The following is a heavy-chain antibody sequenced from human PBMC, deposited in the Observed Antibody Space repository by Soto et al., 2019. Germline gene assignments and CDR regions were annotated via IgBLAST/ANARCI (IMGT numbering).Heavy chain of an antibody. Sequence: VQLVESGGGVVQPGRSLRLSCAASGFTFSSYAMHWVRQAPGKGLEWVAVISYDGSNKYYADSVKGRFTISRDNSKNTLYLQMNSLRAEDTAVYYCARDLCGGDCLYFDYWGQGTLVTVSS. D-gene: IGHD2-21*02. CDR1: GFTFSSYA. CDR3: ARDLCGGDCLYFDY. CDR2: ISYDGSNK. J-gene: IGHJ4*02. V-gene: IGHV3-30-3*01.